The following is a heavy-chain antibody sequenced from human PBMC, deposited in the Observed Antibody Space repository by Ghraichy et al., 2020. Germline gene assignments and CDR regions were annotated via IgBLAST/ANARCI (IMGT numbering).Heavy chain of an antibody. J-gene: IGHJ4*02. V-gene: IGHV3-23*01. CDR1: GFTFSSYA. CDR2: ISGSGGST. Sequence: GGSLRLSCAASGFTFSSYAMSWVRQAPGKGLEWVSAISGSGGSTYYADSVKGRFTISRDNSKNTLYLQMNSLRAEDTAVYYCAKGPTPYYYDSSPYYFDYWGQGTLVTVSS. D-gene: IGHD3-22*01. CDR3: AKGPTPYYYDSSPYYFDY.